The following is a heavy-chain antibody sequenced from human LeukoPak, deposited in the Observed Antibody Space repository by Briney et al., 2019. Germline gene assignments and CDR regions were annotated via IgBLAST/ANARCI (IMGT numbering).Heavy chain of an antibody. J-gene: IGHJ6*03. CDR1: GFTSSSYS. CDR2: ISSSGSTI. CDR3: ARVRDYDFWSGPYYIDV. Sequence: GGSLRLSCAASGFTSSSYSMNWVRQAPGKGLEWVSYISSSGSTIYYADSVKGRFTISRDNAKNSLYLQMNSLRAEDTAVYYCARVRDYDFWSGPYYIDVWGKGTTVTVSS. V-gene: IGHV3-48*04. D-gene: IGHD3-3*01.